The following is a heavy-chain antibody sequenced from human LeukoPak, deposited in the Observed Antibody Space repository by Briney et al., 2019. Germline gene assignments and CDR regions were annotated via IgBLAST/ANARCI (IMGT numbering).Heavy chain of an antibody. V-gene: IGHV1-8*01. CDR3: ARGPNKSDGGNSGSAWFDP. CDR2: MDPNSGNT. D-gene: IGHD4-23*01. CDR1: GYTFTTYD. Sequence: ASVKVSCKASGYTFTTYDINWVRQATGQGLEWMGWMDPNSGNTGYAQKFQGRVTMTRNTSISTAYMELSSLRSEDTAVYYCARGPNKSDGGNSGSAWFDPWGQGTLVTVSS. J-gene: IGHJ5*02.